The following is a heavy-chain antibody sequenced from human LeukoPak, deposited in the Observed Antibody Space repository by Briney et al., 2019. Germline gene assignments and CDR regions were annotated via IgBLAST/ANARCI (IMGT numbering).Heavy chain of an antibody. CDR1: GYTLTELS. V-gene: IGHV1-24*01. CDR3: ATLDSSGYRPFDY. Sequence: ASVKVSCRVSGYTLTELSMHWVRQAPGKGLEWMGGFDPEDGETIYAQKFQGRVTMTEDTSTDTAYMELSRLRSDDTAVYYCATLDSSGYRPFDYWGQGTLVTVSS. D-gene: IGHD3-22*01. CDR2: FDPEDGET. J-gene: IGHJ4*02.